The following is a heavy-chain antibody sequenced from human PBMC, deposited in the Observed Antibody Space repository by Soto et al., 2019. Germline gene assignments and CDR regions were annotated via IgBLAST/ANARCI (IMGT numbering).Heavy chain of an antibody. V-gene: IGHV4-4*07. CDR2: VYSSGTT. Sequence: SETLSLTCSVSGGSINSYWWSWIRQPAGKGLEWIGRVYSSGTTDYNPSLDSRATMSVETSKNQFSLKLSSVTAADTAVYYCARDIGSFAYGEGYWGQGIQVTVSS. D-gene: IGHD3-10*01. CDR3: ARDIGSFAYGEGY. J-gene: IGHJ4*02. CDR1: GGSINSYW.